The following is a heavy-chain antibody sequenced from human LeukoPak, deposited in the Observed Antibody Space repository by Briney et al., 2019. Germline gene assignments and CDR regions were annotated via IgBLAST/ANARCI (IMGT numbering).Heavy chain of an antibody. D-gene: IGHD4-23*01. CDR3: ARRAGGYSHPYDY. Sequence: PGGSLRLSCAASGFTFSSSWMHWVRQAPGKGLMWVSGIKSDGTIIRYADSVKGRFTISRDNSKNTLYLQMNSLRAEDTAVYYCARRAGGYSHPYDYWGQGILVTVSS. J-gene: IGHJ4*02. V-gene: IGHV3-74*01. CDR1: GFTFSSSW. CDR2: IKSDGTII.